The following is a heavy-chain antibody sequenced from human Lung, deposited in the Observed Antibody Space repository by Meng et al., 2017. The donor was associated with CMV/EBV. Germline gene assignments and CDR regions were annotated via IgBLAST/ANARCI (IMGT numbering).Heavy chain of an antibody. CDR2: INPNSGGT. D-gene: IGHD7-27*01. CDR1: GYTLTGFY. V-gene: IGHV1-2*02. Sequence: SVXVSCKTSGYTLTGFYIHWVRQAPGQGLEWMGWINPNSGGTEYAQKFQGRVTMTRDTSISTAYMELSRLRSDDTAVYYCARESGEDAFDIWGQGTMVTVSS. CDR3: ARESGEDAFDI. J-gene: IGHJ3*02.